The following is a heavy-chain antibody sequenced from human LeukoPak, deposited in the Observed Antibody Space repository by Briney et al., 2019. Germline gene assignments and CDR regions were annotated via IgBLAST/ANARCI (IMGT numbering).Heavy chain of an antibody. CDR1: GNYW. Sequence: GGSLRLSCAASGNYWMHWVRQAPGKGLVWVSHINSDGSWTSYADSVKGRFTISKDNAKNTVYLQMNNPRAEDTAVYYCVSLYETYWGRGTLVTVSS. J-gene: IGHJ4*02. CDR2: INSDGSWT. D-gene: IGHD2/OR15-2a*01. V-gene: IGHV3-74*01. CDR3: VSLYETY.